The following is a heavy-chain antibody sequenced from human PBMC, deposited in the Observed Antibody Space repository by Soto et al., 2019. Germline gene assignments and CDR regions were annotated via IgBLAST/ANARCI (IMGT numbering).Heavy chain of an antibody. CDR2: ISGSGGNT. D-gene: IGHD2-2*01. J-gene: IGHJ6*02. Sequence: VQLLESGGGLVQPGGSLRLSCAASGFTFSSYAMSWVRQAPGKGLEWVSAISGSGGNTYYADSVKGRFTISRDNSKNTLYLQMNSLRAEDTAVYYCAKDHCSSTSCYLCMDVWGQGTTVTVSS. V-gene: IGHV3-23*01. CDR1: GFTFSSYA. CDR3: AKDHCSSTSCYLCMDV.